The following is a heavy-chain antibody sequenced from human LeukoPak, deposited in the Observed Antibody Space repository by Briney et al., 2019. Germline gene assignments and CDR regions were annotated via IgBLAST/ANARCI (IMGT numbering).Heavy chain of an antibody. J-gene: IGHJ4*02. Sequence: GASVKVSCKASGGTFSSYAISWVRQAPGQGLEWMGGIIPIFGTTNYAQKFQDRVTITADTSTSTAYMELRSLRSDDTAVYYCARDPRMYSYPPFDYWGQGTLVTVSS. CDR1: GGTFSSYA. CDR2: IIPIFGTT. CDR3: ARDPRMYSYPPFDY. V-gene: IGHV1-69*06. D-gene: IGHD5-18*01.